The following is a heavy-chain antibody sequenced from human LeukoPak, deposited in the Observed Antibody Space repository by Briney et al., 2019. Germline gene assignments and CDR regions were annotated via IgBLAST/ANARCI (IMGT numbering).Heavy chain of an antibody. J-gene: IGHJ3*02. CDR3: AKRDSSSAKGAFDI. V-gene: IGHV3-21*04. Sequence: PGGSLRLSCATSGFTFSSYSMNWVRQAPGKGLEWVSSISSSSSYIHYADSVKGHFTISRDNSKNMLYLQMNSLRAEDTAVYYCAKRDSSSAKGAFDIWGQGTMVTVSS. CDR1: GFTFSSYS. CDR2: ISSSSSYI. D-gene: IGHD2-2*01.